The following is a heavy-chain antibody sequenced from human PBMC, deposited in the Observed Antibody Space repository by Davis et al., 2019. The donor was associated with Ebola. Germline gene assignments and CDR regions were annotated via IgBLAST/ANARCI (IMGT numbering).Heavy chain of an antibody. CDR2: ISGYTGDT. CDR1: DYTFTNYG. V-gene: IGHV1-18*04. CDR3: ARDRLYCASGDGQVVRCLLSDN. Sequence: ASVKVSCKASDYTFTNYGVSWVRQAPGQGLEWMGWISGYTGDTKYTQEFQGRVTMTTDTSTSTAYMELRSLGSDDTAVYYCARDRLYCASGDGQVVRCLLSDNWGQGTLVTVSS. D-gene: IGHD6-6*01. J-gene: IGHJ4*02.